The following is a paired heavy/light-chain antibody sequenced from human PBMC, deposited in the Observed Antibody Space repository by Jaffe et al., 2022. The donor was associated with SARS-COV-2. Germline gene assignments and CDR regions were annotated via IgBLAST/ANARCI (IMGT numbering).Heavy chain of an antibody. V-gene: IGHV4-39*02. CDR3: ARRAGASGNYYSGGFDV. J-gene: IGHJ3*01. CDR2: IYYTGTT. CDR1: GGSISGTVNY. Sequence: QLQLQESGPGLVKPSGTLSLSCTVSGGSISGTVNYWGWIRQAPGKGPEWIGSIYYTGTTYYNPSLKSRVTISMDTSKSHFSLNLTSVSAADTAVYYCARRAGASGNYYSGGFDVWGQGTMVTVSS. D-gene: IGHD3-10*01.
Light chain of an antibody. Sequence: EIVLTQSPATLSLSPGDRATLFCRASQSVNIYLAWYQQKFGQAPRLLIYDASNRATGTPVRFSGSGSGTDFTLTISSLEPEDFAVYYCQQRNNWPPSVTFGQGTRLEIK. CDR3: QQRNNWPPSVT. V-gene: IGKV3-11*01. J-gene: IGKJ5*01. CDR2: DAS. CDR1: QSVNIY.